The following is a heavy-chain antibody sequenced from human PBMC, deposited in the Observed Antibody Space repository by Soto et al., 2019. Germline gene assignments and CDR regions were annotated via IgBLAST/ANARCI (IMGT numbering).Heavy chain of an antibody. CDR2: IKTDGTAT. CDR1: GFTFSSYW. D-gene: IGHD3-16*01. J-gene: IGHJ4*02. V-gene: IGHV3-74*03. CDR3: AKDLSWGQCDY. Sequence: EVQLVESGGGLVQPGGSLRLSCAASGFTFSSYWMHWVRQDPGKGLVLVSSIKTDGTATQYADSVKGRFTVSRDKAKNTQYLQLNSLRAEDTAVYYCAKDLSWGQCDYWGQGTLVTVSS.